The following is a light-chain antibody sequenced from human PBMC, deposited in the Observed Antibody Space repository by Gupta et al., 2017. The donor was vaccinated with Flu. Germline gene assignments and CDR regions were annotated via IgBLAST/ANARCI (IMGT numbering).Light chain of an antibody. V-gene: IGLV1-44*01. CDR3: AAWDDSLNGPWV. CDR1: SSNIGSNT. J-gene: IGLJ3*02. Sequence: QSVLTPPPSSSGTPGQRVTIPCSGSSSNIGSNTVNWYQQLPGTAPKLLIYSNNQRPSGVHDRFSGSKSGSSASLAISGLQSDDEADYYCAAWDDSLNGPWVFGGGTKMTVL. CDR2: SNN.